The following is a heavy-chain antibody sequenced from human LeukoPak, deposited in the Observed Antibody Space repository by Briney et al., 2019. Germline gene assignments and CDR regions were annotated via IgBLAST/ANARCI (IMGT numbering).Heavy chain of an antibody. J-gene: IGHJ4*02. CDR3: ARALLGGRLFDY. Sequence: GGSLRLSCAASGFTFSSYSMNWVCQAPAKGLELVSYVSSSSSSRYYADSVKGRFIISRDNAKNSLYLQMNSLRAEDTAVYYCARALLGGRLFDYWGQGTLVTVSS. CDR1: GFTFSSYS. V-gene: IGHV3-48*04. CDR2: VSSSSSSR. D-gene: IGHD3-16*01.